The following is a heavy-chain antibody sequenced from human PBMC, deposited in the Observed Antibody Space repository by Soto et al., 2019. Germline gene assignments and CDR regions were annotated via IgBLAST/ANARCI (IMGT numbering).Heavy chain of an antibody. CDR3: AAVDPGGYYGMDV. Sequence: VASVKVSCKASGFTFTSSAVQWVRQARGQRLEWIGWIVVGSGNTNYAQKFQERVTITRDMSTSTAYMELSSLRSEDTAVYYCAAVDPGGYYGMDVWGQGTTVTVSS. J-gene: IGHJ6*02. D-gene: IGHD2-2*03. V-gene: IGHV1-58*01. CDR2: IVVGSGNT. CDR1: GFTFTSSA.